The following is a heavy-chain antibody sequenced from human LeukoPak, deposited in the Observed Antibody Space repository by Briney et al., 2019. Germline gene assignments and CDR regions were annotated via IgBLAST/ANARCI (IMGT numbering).Heavy chain of an antibody. V-gene: IGHV3-9*01. CDR3: VKGPLPDYGIDF. J-gene: IGHJ6*02. Sequence: GRSVTVSCLASGCTFDDYAMHWVRQAPGKGLEWVSGISWNSGCIDYAGSVKGRFTISRDRAKSFLYLEMNILRAEDTALYYCVKGPLPDYGIDFWGQGTTVTVSS. CDR2: ISWNSGCI. CDR1: GCTFDDYA.